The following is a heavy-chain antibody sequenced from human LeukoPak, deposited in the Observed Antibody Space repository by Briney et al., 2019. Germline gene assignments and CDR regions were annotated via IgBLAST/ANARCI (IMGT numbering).Heavy chain of an antibody. D-gene: IGHD3-10*01. CDR2: TYYSGST. J-gene: IGHJ4*02. CDR1: GASISSSSYY. V-gene: IGHV4-61*05. Sequence: SETLSLTCTVSGASISSSSYYWSWIRQPPGKGLEWIAYTYYSGSTNYNPSLKSRVTISVDTSKDQFSLKLSSVTAADTAVYYCARSGFGEANFDYWGQGTLVTVSS. CDR3: ARSGFGEANFDY.